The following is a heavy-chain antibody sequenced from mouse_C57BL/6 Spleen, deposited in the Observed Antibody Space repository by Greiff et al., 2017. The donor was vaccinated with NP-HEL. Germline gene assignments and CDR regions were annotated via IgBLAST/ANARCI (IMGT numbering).Heavy chain of an antibody. D-gene: IGHD1-1*01. V-gene: IGHV1-81*01. J-gene: IGHJ3*01. CDR2: IYPRSGNT. CDR1: GYTFTSYG. CDR3: ARTVYYGSSPSWFAY. Sequence: QVQLKESGAELARPGASVKLSCKASGYTFTSYGISWVKQRTGQGLEWIGEIYPRSGNTYYNEKFKGKATLTADKSSSTAYMELRSLTSEDSAVYFCARTVYYGSSPSWFAYWGQGTLVTVSA.